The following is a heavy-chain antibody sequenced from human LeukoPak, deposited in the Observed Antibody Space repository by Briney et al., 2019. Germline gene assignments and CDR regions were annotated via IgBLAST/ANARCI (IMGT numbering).Heavy chain of an antibody. D-gene: IGHD5-18*01. CDR1: GYTFTNHY. Sequence: AASVKVSCKASGYTFTNHYMHWVRQARGQGLEWMGWINPHSGDTNYAQKFQGRVIMTRDTSISTAYMELSSLRSDDTAMYYCASGLSSLFSFGAALDYYMDVWGKGTPVTVSS. V-gene: IGHV1-2*02. CDR2: INPHSGDT. J-gene: IGHJ6*03. CDR3: ASGLSSLFSFGAALDYYMDV.